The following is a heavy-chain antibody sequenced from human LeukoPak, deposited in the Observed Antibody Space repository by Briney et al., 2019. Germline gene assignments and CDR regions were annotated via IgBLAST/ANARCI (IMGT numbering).Heavy chain of an antibody. CDR2: IGGTSSSL. J-gene: IGHJ3*01. V-gene: IGHV3-21*01. CDR3: AKEAGQDYGALDAFDV. D-gene: IGHD4-17*01. CDR1: GFTFSIYS. Sequence: PGGSLRLSCAASGFTFSIYSMNWVRQAPGKGLEWVSSIGGTSSSLYYAESVKGRFTISRDNARNSLYLQMNSLRAEDTAVYYCAKEAGQDYGALDAFDVWGQGTMVTVSS.